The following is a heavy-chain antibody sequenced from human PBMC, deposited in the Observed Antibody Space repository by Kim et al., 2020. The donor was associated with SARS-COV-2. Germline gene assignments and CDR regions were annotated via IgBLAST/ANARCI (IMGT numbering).Heavy chain of an antibody. CDR1: GGTFSSYA. D-gene: IGHD3-10*01. CDR3: ARSTVRTLWFENYGMDV. V-gene: IGHV1-69*04. J-gene: IGHJ6*02. CDR2: IIPILGIA. Sequence: SVKVSCKASGGTFSSYAISWVRQAPGQGLEWMGRIIPILGIANYAQKFQGRVTITADKSTSTAYMELSSLRSEDTAVYYCARSTVRTLWFENYGMDVWGQGTTVTVSS.